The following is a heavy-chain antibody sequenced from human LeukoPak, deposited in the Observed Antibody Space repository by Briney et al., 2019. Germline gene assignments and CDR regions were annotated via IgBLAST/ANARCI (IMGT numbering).Heavy chain of an antibody. D-gene: IGHD5-12*01. Sequence: SETLSLTCAVYGGSFSGYYWSWIRQHPRERLELVGEIIHCGSTNYDQSLHSRVAISVDTSKNQLSLQLSAVTAAATAVYNCARGRMNSGYDSPSFDFWGRGTLVTVSS. CDR3: ARGRMNSGYDSPSFDF. J-gene: IGHJ2*01. V-gene: IGHV4-34*01. CDR1: GGSFSGYY. CDR2: IIHCGST.